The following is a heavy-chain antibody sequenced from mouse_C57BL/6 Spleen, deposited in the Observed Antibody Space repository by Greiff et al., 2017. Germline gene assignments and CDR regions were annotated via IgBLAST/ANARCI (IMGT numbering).Heavy chain of an antibody. J-gene: IGHJ3*01. CDR3: TRDLEWEFAY. CDR2: ISSGGDYI. Sequence: EVKLMESGEGLVKPGGSLKLSCAASGFTFSSYAMSWVRQTPEKRLEWVAYISSGGDYIYYADTVKGRFTISRDNARNTLYLQMSSLKSEDTAMYYCTRDLEWEFAYWGQGTLVTVSA. CDR1: GFTFSSYA. D-gene: IGHD4-1*01. V-gene: IGHV5-9-1*02.